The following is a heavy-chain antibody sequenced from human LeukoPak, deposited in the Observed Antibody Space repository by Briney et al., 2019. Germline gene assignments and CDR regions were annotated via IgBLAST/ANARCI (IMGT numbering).Heavy chain of an antibody. J-gene: IGHJ6*03. CDR2: IGSSGSTI. CDR3: AKDREDYYYYYMDV. CDR1: GFTFSDYY. Sequence: GGSLRLSCAASGFTFSDYYMSWIRQAPGKGLEWVSYIGSSGSTIYYADSVKGRFTISRDNSKNTLYLQMNSLRAEDTAVYYCAKDREDYYYYYMDVWGKGTTVTISS. V-gene: IGHV3-11*04.